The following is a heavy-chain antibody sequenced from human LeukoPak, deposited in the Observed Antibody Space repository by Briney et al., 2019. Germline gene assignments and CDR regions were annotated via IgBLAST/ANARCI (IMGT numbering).Heavy chain of an antibody. CDR3: ANTYYDTSGYPLHY. D-gene: IGHD3-22*01. Sequence: GGSLRLSCAASGFTFSIYAMRWVRQAPGKGLEWVSLVSGGSDNTYYADSVKGRFTISRDNSKNTLYLQMNSLRAEDTAVYYCANTYYDTSGYPLHYWGQGTLVTVSS. J-gene: IGHJ4*02. CDR1: GFTFSIYA. CDR2: VSGGSDNT. V-gene: IGHV3-23*01.